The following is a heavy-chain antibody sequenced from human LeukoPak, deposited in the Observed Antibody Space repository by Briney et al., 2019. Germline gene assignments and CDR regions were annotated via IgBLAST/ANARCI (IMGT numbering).Heavy chain of an antibody. Sequence: GASLRLSCAASGFTFSSYAMSWVRQAPGKGLEWVSAISGSGGSTYYADSVKGRFTISRDSSKNTLYLQMNSLRAEDTAVYYCAKDQNYDSSGYPDYWGQGTLVTVSS. D-gene: IGHD3-22*01. CDR1: GFTFSSYA. CDR2: ISGSGGST. J-gene: IGHJ4*02. V-gene: IGHV3-23*01. CDR3: AKDQNYDSSGYPDY.